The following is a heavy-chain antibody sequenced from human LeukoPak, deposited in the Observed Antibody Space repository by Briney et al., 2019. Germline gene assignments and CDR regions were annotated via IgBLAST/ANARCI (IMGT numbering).Heavy chain of an antibody. Sequence: PSETLSPTCAVSGYSISSGYYWGWIRQPPGKGLEWIGSIYHSGSTYYNPSLKSRVTISVDTSKNQFSLKLSSVTAADTAVYYCATYRTAMVTDSYAFDIWGQGTKVTVSS. CDR3: ATYRTAMVTDSYAFDI. D-gene: IGHD5-18*01. CDR1: GYSISSGYY. CDR2: IYHSGST. J-gene: IGHJ3*02. V-gene: IGHV4-38-2*01.